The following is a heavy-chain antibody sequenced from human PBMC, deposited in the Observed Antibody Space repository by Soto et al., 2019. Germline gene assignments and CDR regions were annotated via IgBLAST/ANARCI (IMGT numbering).Heavy chain of an antibody. CDR3: ARTFGGTVTNGGYFDY. Sequence: QVQLVESGGGVVQPGGSLRLSCAASGFTLSNHGMQWVRQAPGKGLEWVAVIWYDGSSKYYTDSVKGRFTISRDNYKNTVYLEVNSLRAEDTAVYYCARTFGGTVTNGGYFDYWGQGTLVIVSS. J-gene: IGHJ4*02. CDR1: GFTLSNHG. V-gene: IGHV3-33*08. D-gene: IGHD3-16*01. CDR2: IWYDGSSK.